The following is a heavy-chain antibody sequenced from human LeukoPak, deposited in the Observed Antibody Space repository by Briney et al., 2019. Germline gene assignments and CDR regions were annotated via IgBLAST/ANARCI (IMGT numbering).Heavy chain of an antibody. CDR3: TTYLVITEDNNRGP. V-gene: IGHV3-15*01. CDR1: GFSFTNAW. CDR2: IKSKTDGATT. J-gene: IGHJ5*02. Sequence: TGGSLRLSCAASGFSFTNAWMSWVRQAPGKGLEWVGQIKSKTDGATTDYAAPVKGRFTISRDNSETTVYLQMNSLKTEDTAVYYCTTYLVITEDNNRGPWGQGTLVTVSS. D-gene: IGHD3-10*01.